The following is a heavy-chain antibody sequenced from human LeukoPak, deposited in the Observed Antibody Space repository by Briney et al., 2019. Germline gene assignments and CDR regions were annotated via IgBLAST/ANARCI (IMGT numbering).Heavy chain of an antibody. CDR3: ARGSPTFVVTL. CDR2: IYTSGST. J-gene: IGHJ4*02. CDR1: GGSISSGSYY. D-gene: IGHD4-23*01. Sequence: SETLSPTWTVSGGSISSGSYYWSWIRQPAGKGLEWIGRIYTSGSTDYNPSHKSRVTISVDTSKNQFSLKLSSVTATDTAGYYCARGSPTFVVTLWGQGTLVTVSS. V-gene: IGHV4-61*02.